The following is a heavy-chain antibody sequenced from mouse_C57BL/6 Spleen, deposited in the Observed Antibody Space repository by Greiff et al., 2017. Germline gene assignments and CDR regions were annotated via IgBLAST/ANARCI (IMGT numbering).Heavy chain of an antibody. Sequence: QVQLKESGPELVKPWASVKISCKASGYAFSSSWMNWVKQRPGTGLVWIGRVYPGDGDTNYNGKFKGKATLTADKSSSTDYMQLSSQASEDSAVYFCARGGDCDYWGQGTTLTVSS. CDR3: ARGGDCDY. V-gene: IGHV1-82*01. CDR2: VYPGDGDT. J-gene: IGHJ2*01. CDR1: GYAFSSSW.